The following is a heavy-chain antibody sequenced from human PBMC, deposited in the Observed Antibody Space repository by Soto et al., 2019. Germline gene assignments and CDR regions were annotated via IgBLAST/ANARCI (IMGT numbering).Heavy chain of an antibody. CDR2: INHNGSP. CDR1: GGFFSYHY. Sequence: SETLSLTCAVYGGFFSYHYWIWIRQPPGKGLEWIGEINHNGSPNYDPSLKSRVTISVDTSKNQFSLKLSAVAAADTAVYYCSIDYGDYSFDAFDICSQGTMVTVS. V-gene: IGHV4-34*01. J-gene: IGHJ3*02. D-gene: IGHD4-17*01. CDR3: SIDYGDYSFDAFDI.